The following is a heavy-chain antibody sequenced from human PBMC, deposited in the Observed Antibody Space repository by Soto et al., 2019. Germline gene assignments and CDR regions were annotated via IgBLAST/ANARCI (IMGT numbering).Heavy chain of an antibody. J-gene: IGHJ4*02. V-gene: IGHV1-18*01. CDR3: ARDVSPTY. CDR2: ISAYNGNT. Sequence: ASVKVSCKTSVYTFTNFGLSWVRQAPGQGLEWMGWISAYNGNTNYAQNFQGRVTMTTDTSTSTAYMELRSLRSDDTAVYYCARDVSPTYWGQGMLVTVSS. CDR1: VYTFTNFG.